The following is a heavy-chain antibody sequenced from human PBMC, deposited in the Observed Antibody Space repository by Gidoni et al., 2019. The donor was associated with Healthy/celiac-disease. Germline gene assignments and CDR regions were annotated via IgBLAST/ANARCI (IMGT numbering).Heavy chain of an antibody. D-gene: IGHD2-21*02. Sequence: QVQLVQSGAEVKKPGSSVKVSGRASGGNFSSYSIRWVRQAPGQGLEWMGGIIPICGTANYAQQFQGRVTITADESTSTAYLELSSLRSEATAVYYCASEYCGGDCYSSMDVWGQGTTVTVSS. CDR2: IIPICGTA. CDR1: GGNFSSYS. CDR3: ASEYCGGDCYSSMDV. J-gene: IGHJ6*02. V-gene: IGHV1-69*01.